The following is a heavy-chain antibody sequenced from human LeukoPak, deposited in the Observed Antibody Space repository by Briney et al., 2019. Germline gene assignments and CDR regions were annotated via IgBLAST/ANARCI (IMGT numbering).Heavy chain of an antibody. J-gene: IGHJ4*02. D-gene: IGHD3-9*01. V-gene: IGHV1-18*01. CDR3: ARDYPLYDILTCPPFDY. Sequence: ASVKVSCKASGYTFTSYGISWVRQAPGQGLEWMGWISAYNGNTNYAQKLQGRVTMTTDTSTSTAYMELRSLRADDTAVYYCARDYPLYDILTCPPFDYWGQGTLVTVSS. CDR2: ISAYNGNT. CDR1: GYTFTSYG.